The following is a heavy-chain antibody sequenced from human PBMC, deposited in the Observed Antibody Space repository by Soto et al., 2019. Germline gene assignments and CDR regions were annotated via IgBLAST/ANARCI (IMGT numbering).Heavy chain of an antibody. V-gene: IGHV1-69*02. CDR2: INPILSMS. CDR3: ASSYGSGYRAFDY. Sequence: QVQLVHSGAEVKKPGSSVRVSCKASGDTFTFYSINWVRQAPGLGLEWMGRINPILSMSNYAQRFQGRVTMTADKSTSTADMELSSLRSEDTAMYYCASSYGSGYRAFDYWGQGALVTVSS. D-gene: IGHD3-10*01. CDR1: GDTFTFYS. J-gene: IGHJ4*02.